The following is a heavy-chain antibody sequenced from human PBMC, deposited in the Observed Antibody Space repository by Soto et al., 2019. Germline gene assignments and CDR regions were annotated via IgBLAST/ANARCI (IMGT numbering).Heavy chain of an antibody. V-gene: IGHV4-30-4*01. CDR3: ARERPDGARLDP. D-gene: IGHD6-6*01. J-gene: IGHJ5*02. CDR1: GGSIISGDYY. Sequence: SETLSLTCTVSGGSIISGDYYWSWIRQPPGKGLEWIGYIYHSGSTYYNPSLKSRVTISVDTSKNRFSLKLSSVTAADTAVYYCARERPDGARLDPWGQGTLVTVSS. CDR2: IYHSGST.